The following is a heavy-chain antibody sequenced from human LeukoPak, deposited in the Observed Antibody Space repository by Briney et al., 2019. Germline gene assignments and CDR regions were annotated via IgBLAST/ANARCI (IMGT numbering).Heavy chain of an antibody. CDR2: IKQDGREK. CDR3: ARDVFDV. V-gene: IGHV3-7*01. Sequence: SSSGYYWGGFRQPPGRGLEWVANIKQDGREKYYVDSVKGRFTISRDNAKNSLYLQMSSLRADDTAVYYCARDVFDVWGQGTLVTVSS. CDR1: SSSGYY. J-gene: IGHJ3*01.